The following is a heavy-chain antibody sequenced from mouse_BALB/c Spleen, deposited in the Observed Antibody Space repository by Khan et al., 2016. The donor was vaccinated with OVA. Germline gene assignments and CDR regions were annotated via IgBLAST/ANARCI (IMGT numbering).Heavy chain of an antibody. V-gene: IGHV3-2*02. CDR1: GYSITSGYG. Sequence: EVELVESGPGLVKPSQSLSLTCTVTGYSITSGYGWNWIRQFPGNKLEWMGYISYSGSTNYHPSLKSRISITRDTSKNQFFLQLNSVTTEDTATYYWARTARIKYWGQGTTLTVSS. D-gene: IGHD1-2*01. CDR3: ARTARIKY. J-gene: IGHJ2*01. CDR2: ISYSGST.